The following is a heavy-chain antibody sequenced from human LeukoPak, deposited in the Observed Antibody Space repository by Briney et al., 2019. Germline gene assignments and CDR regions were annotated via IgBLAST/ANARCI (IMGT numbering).Heavy chain of an antibody. J-gene: IGHJ4*02. CDR2: ISGSGRRT. V-gene: IGHV3-23*01. CDR1: GFTFSNYG. Sequence: GGTLRLSCAASGFTFSNYGMSWVRQAPGKGLEWVSAISGSGRRTYYADSVKGRFTISRDNSKNTLYLQMNSLRAEDTAVYYCAKDGLRYFDWLTYFDYWGQGTLVTVSS. CDR3: AKDGLRYFDWLTYFDY. D-gene: IGHD3-9*01.